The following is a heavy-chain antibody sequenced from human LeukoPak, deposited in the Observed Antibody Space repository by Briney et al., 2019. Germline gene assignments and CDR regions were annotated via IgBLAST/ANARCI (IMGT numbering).Heavy chain of an antibody. V-gene: IGHV3-33*01. CDR1: GFAFSSYG. Sequence: PGGSLRLSCAASGFAFSSYGMHWVRQAPGKGLEWVAVIWYDGSNKYYADSVKGRFTISRDNSKNTLYLQMNSLRAEDTAVYYCARDWGITMIVEYWFDPWGQGTLVTVSS. CDR2: IWYDGSNK. J-gene: IGHJ5*02. D-gene: IGHD3-22*01. CDR3: ARDWGITMIVEYWFDP.